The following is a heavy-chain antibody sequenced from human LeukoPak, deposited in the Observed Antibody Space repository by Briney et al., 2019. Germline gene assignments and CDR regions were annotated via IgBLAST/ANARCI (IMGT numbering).Heavy chain of an antibody. Sequence: SETLSLTCTVSGGSISSSSYYWGWIRQPPGKGLEWIGSIYYSGSTYYNPSLKSRVTISVDTSKNQFSLKLSSVTAADTAVYYCARQKQQLEGIDYWGQGTLVTVSS. CDR1: GGSISSSSYY. V-gene: IGHV4-39*01. CDR3: ARQKQQLEGIDY. D-gene: IGHD6-13*01. CDR2: IYYSGST. J-gene: IGHJ4*02.